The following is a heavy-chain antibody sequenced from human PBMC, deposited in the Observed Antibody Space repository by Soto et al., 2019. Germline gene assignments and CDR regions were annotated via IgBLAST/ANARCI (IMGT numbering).Heavy chain of an antibody. V-gene: IGHV3-33*06. Sequence: GGSLRLSCAASGFTFSNYGVHWVRQAPGKGLEWVAVIWYDGSSEYYTESVKGRFTISRDNSKNTLYLQMNSLRAEDTAVYYCAKGGSAALIAPSGRDNWFDPWGQGTQVTVSS. D-gene: IGHD6-13*01. CDR3: AKGGSAALIAPSGRDNWFDP. J-gene: IGHJ5*02. CDR1: GFTFSNYG. CDR2: IWYDGSSE.